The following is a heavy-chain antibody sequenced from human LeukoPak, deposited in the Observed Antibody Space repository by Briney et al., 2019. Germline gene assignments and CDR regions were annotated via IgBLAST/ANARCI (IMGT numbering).Heavy chain of an antibody. CDR2: LWYDGSNK. V-gene: IGHV3-33*01. CDR1: GFTSITYG. Sequence: PGGSRRLSWPAPGFTSITYGLHGARQAPGKGLKGGEVLWYDGSNKYYADSVKGRFTISRDNSKNTLYLQMNSLRAEDTAVYYCARPLREWDDLLYLMDVWGKGTTVTVSS. J-gene: IGHJ6*03. CDR3: ARPLREWDDLLYLMDV. D-gene: IGHD1-26*01.